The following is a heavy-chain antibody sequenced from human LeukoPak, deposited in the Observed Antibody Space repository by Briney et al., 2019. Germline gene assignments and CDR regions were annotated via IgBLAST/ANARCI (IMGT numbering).Heavy chain of an antibody. CDR2: VSPNGETA. V-gene: IGHV3-23*01. D-gene: IGHD3-10*01. CDR1: GFIFRNYG. CDR3: AKGPAMVRGTFDP. J-gene: IGHJ5*02. Sequence: GGSLRLSCAASGFIFRNYGMNWVRQPPGKGLEWVSGVSPNGETAYYADSVKGRFTISRDYSKNTLYLQMNSLRTEETAVYYCAKGPAMVRGTFDPWGQGTLVTVSS.